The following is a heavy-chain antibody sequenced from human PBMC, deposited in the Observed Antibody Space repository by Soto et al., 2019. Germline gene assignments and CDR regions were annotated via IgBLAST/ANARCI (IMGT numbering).Heavy chain of an antibody. Sequence: GGSLRLSCAASGFTFDDYGMTWVRQAPGKGLEWVSGIDWNGDSTGYADSVKGRFTISRDNAKNSLYLQMNSLRAEDTALYYCARVDLTSAYYKFYWYFDLWGRGTRVTVSS. J-gene: IGHJ2*01. CDR1: GFTFDDYG. CDR3: ARVDLTSAYYKFYWYFDL. D-gene: IGHD3-22*01. V-gene: IGHV3-20*04. CDR2: IDWNGDST.